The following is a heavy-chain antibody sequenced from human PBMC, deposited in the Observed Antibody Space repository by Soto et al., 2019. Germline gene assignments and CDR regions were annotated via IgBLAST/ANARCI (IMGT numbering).Heavy chain of an antibody. CDR3: AAGGGLPRYY. J-gene: IGHJ4*02. CDR1: GDSISRRSHY. D-gene: IGHD5-12*01. Sequence: SETLSLTCSVSGDSISRRSHYWIWIRQPPGKGLEWIGCVHHSENAYYNPSLKSRVTISVDRSKNQFSLKLSSVTAADTAVYYCAAGGGLPRYYWGQGTLVTVSS. V-gene: IGHV4-39*07. CDR2: VHHSENA.